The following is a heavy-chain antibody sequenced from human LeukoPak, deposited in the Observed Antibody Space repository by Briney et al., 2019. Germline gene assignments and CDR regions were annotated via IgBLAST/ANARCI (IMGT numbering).Heavy chain of an antibody. D-gene: IGHD1-26*01. CDR1: GYPLTNYG. J-gene: IGHJ4*02. Sequence: ASVTVSCKASGYPLTNYGLTWVRQAPGQGLEWVGWITSYNGNTDTAQRFQGRVTMTTDTSTSTAYTELRGLRSDDTAVYYCARRELSASYSFFDYWGQGTLVTVSS. V-gene: IGHV1-18*01. CDR2: ITSYNGNT. CDR3: ARRELSASYSFFDY.